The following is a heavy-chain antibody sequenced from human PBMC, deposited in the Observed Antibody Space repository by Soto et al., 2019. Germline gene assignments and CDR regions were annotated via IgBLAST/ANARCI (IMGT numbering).Heavy chain of an antibody. Sequence: SETLSLTCTVSGGSISSGDYYWSWIRQPPGKGLEWIGYIYYSGSTYYNPSLKSRVTISVDTSKNQFSLKLSSVTAADTAVYYCARSEWQLNSNWFDPWGQGTLVTVSS. CDR1: GGSISSGDYY. V-gene: IGHV4-30-4*01. CDR2: IYYSGST. CDR3: ARSEWQLNSNWFDP. J-gene: IGHJ5*02. D-gene: IGHD3-3*01.